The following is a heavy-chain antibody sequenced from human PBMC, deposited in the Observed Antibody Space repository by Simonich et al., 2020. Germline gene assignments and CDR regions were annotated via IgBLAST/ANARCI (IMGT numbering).Heavy chain of an antibody. V-gene: IGHV3-48*03. CDR3: ARSLGINYYYGMDV. D-gene: IGHD3-16*01. CDR1: GFTFSSYE. J-gene: IGHJ6*02. Sequence: EVQLVESGGGLVQPGGSLRLSCAASGFTFSSYEMNWVRQAPGKGREWVSYISSSGSTIYYADSVKGRFTISRDNAKNSLYLQMNSLRAEDTAVYYCARSLGINYYYGMDVWGQGTKVTVSS. CDR2: ISSSGSTI.